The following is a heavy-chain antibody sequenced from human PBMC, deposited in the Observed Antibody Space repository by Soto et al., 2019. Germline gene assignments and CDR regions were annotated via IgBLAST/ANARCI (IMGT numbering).Heavy chain of an antibody. CDR3: ARVGIMITFGGVIVGGYFDY. D-gene: IGHD3-16*02. Sequence: QVQLVQSGAEVKKPGASVKVSCKASGYTFTSYGISWVRQAPGQGLEWMGWIRAYNGNTNYAQKLQGKATMTTDTSTSTAYMELRSLISDDTAVYYCARVGIMITFGGVIVGGYFDYWGQGTLVTVSS. V-gene: IGHV1-18*01. CDR1: GYTFTSYG. CDR2: IRAYNGNT. J-gene: IGHJ4*02.